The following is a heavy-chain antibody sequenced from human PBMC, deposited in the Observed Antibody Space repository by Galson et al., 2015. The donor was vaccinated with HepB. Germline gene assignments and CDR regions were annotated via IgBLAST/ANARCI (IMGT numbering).Heavy chain of an antibody. Sequence: LSLTCTVSGDSISSSSYYWGWIRQPPGRGLVWIGSISYSGSTYYNPSLKSRVTISVDTSKNQFSPKLRSVTAADTAVYYCARIECRSSRSFHHYGMDVWGHATPGTVAS. CDR3: ARIECRSSRSFHHYGMDV. CDR2: ISYSGST. D-gene: IGHD2-2*01. V-gene: IGHV4-39*01. CDR1: GDSISSSSYY. J-gene: IGHJ6*02.